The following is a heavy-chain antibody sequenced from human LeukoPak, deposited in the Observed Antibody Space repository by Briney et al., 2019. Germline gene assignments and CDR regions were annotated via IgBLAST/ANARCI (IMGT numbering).Heavy chain of an antibody. D-gene: IGHD2-2*01. V-gene: IGHV3-7*01. Sequence: PGGSLRLSCAASGFTFSSYWMSWVRQAPGKGLEWVANIKQHGNEKYYVDSVKGRFTISRDNAKDSLYLQMNSLRAEDTALYYCARGLLGYCSSTSCSDFDYWGQGTLVTVSS. J-gene: IGHJ4*02. CDR3: ARGLLGYCSSTSCSDFDY. CDR2: IKQHGNEK. CDR1: GFTFSSYW.